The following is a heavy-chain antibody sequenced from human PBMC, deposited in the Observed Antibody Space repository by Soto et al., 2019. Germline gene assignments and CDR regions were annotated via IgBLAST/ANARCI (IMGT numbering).Heavy chain of an antibody. CDR2: IKNSGSNV. V-gene: IGHV3-11*01. J-gene: IGHJ3*01. CDR1: GFTFSDYH. CDR3: AKDVAVGGAFGL. D-gene: IGHD2-21*01. Sequence: GGSLRLSCAASGFTFSDYHMSWIRQAPGKGLEWISYIKNSGSNVYYGASVKGRFTISRDNAKNSLFLQMDRLRVEDTAMYYCAKDVAVGGAFGLWGPGTLVTVSS.